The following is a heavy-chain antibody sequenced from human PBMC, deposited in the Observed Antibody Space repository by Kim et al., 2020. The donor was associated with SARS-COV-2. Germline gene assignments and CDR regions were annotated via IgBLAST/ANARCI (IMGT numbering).Heavy chain of an antibody. CDR2: IYYSGST. CDR3: ARDLLDCSSTSCPPPPYYGMDV. V-gene: IGHV4-39*07. Sequence: SETLSLTCTVSGGSISSSSYYWGWIRQPPGKGLEWIGSIYYSGSTYYNPSLKSRVTISVDTSKNQFSLKLSSVTAADTAVYYCARDLLDCSSTSCPPPPYYGMDVWGQGTTVTVSS. J-gene: IGHJ6*02. D-gene: IGHD2-2*01. CDR1: GGSISSSSYY.